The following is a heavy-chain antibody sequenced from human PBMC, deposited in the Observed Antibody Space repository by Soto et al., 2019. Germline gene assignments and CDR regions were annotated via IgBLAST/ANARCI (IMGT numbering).Heavy chain of an antibody. D-gene: IGHD1-26*01. Sequence: SVKVSCKASGGTFSSYAISWVRQAPGQGLEWKGWIIPIFGTANYAQKFQGRVTITADESTSTAYMELSSLRSDDTAVFYCGRGRGGGSYYFHYWGQGSLVTVSS. V-gene: IGHV1-69*13. CDR2: IIPIFGTA. J-gene: IGHJ4*02. CDR3: GRGRGGGSYYFHY. CDR1: GGTFSSYA.